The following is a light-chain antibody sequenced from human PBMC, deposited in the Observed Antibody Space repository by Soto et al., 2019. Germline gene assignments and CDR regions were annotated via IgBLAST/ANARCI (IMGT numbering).Light chain of an antibody. CDR2: DVY. J-gene: IGLJ1*01. V-gene: IGLV2-14*03. CDR3: TSYLSSAPVYV. CDR1: RTDVDGFDY. Sequence: QSALTQPASVSGSPGQSIAISCTGVRTDVDGFDYVSWYQQHPGQAPQLIIYDVYNRPSGVSHRCSGSKSGGTASLTLSGLQAEDEAYYYCTSYLSSAPVYVFGTGTKVTVL.